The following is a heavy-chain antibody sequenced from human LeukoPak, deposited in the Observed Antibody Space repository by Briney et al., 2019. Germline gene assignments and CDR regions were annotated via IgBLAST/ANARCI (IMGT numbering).Heavy chain of an antibody. CDR2: IRYDGSNK. J-gene: IGHJ4*02. D-gene: IGHD1-26*01. V-gene: IGHV3-30*02. Sequence: GGSLRLSCAASGFTFSSYGMHWVRQAPGKGLEWVAFIRYDGSNKYYADSVKGRFTISRDNSKNTLYLQMNSLRAEDTAVYYCAREQVGAAAGYFDYWGQGTLVTVSS. CDR1: GFTFSSYG. CDR3: AREQVGAAAGYFDY.